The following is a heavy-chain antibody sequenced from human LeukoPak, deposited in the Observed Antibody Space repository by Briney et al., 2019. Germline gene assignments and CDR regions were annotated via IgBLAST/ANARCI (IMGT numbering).Heavy chain of an antibody. CDR2: ITATSSST. CDR3: DKLFESRTYNNSSHY. J-gene: IGHJ4*02. V-gene: IGHV3-23*01. D-gene: IGHD3-10*01. CDR1: GFTFSSYG. Sequence: GGSLRLSCAASGFTFSSYGMSWVRQAPGKGLEWVSAITATSSSTHDADSVQGRFTISRDNSKNTLYLQMNSLRPEDTAISYCDKLFESRTYNNSSHYWGQGTLVTVFS.